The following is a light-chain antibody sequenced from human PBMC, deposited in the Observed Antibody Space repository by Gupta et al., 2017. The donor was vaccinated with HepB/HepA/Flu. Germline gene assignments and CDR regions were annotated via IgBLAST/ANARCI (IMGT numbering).Light chain of an antibody. CDR2: DNV. J-gene: IGLJ2*01. V-gene: IGLV1-40*01. CDR3: QTQEPCQGGSI. CDR1: GSHVSDYA. Sequence: QSILTQPPSVSGAPGQRVTISCSRPGSHVSDYAVQRYQWFPGTVPKLLIYDNVNRPSGVPDRFSGAKSGTSASLAITALRTEDEAYYYCQTQEPCQGGSIFGGGTKVTVL.